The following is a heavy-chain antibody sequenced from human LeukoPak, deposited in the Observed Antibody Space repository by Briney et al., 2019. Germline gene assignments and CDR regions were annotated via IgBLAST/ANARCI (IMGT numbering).Heavy chain of an antibody. V-gene: IGHV3-23*01. D-gene: IGHD2-15*01. CDR1: GFTFSSYA. CDR3: AKDSGDIVVVVAATHYFDY. J-gene: IGHJ4*02. CDR2: ISTSGGSK. Sequence: GGSLRLSCAASGFTFSSYAISWVRQAPGKVLEWVSAISTSGGSKYYADSVKGQFTISRDNSKNKLYLQMNSLRAEDTAVYYCAKDSGDIVVVVAATHYFDYWGQGTLVTVSS.